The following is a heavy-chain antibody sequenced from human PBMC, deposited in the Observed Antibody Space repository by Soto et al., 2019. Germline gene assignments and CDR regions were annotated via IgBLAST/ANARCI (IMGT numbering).Heavy chain of an antibody. CDR3: AKMGRTGWLRLPIDS. D-gene: IGHD6-19*01. V-gene: IGHV3-23*01. J-gene: IGHJ5*01. CDR1: GFTFNTFA. CDR2: ISATRAVT. Sequence: PGGSLRLSCAASGFTFNTFAMTWLRQAPGKGLEWVSSISATRAVTSDADAVKGRFSTSRDNANKTLFLHMTDLRADDTAVYYCAKMGRTGWLRLPIDSWGHGTLVTDSS.